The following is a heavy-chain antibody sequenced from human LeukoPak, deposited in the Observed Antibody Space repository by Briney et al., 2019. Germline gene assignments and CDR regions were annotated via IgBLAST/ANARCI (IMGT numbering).Heavy chain of an antibody. J-gene: IGHJ6*03. CDR1: GYTFTGYY. CDR3: ARSHDYGDYGDYYYYMDV. CDR2: INPNSGGT. Sequence: ASVKVSCKASGYTFTGYYMHWVRQAPGQGLEWMGWINPNSGGTNYAQKFQGRVTMTRDTSISTAYMELSRLRSDDTAVYYCARSHDYGDYGDYYYYMDVWGKGTTVTASS. V-gene: IGHV1-2*02. D-gene: IGHD4-17*01.